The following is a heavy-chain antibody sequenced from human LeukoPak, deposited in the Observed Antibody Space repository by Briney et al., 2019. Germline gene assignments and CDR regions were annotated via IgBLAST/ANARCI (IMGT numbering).Heavy chain of an antibody. CDR3: ARLMGAFDI. Sequence: GAALKISFKGFGSRFTSYWNGWGRPRPGKGLEWMGIIYPGDSDTSYSPSFQGQVTISAAKSIITPYLLWSSLKASDTATYYCARLMGAFDIWGQGTMVTVPS. J-gene: IGHJ3*02. CDR1: GSRFTSYW. V-gene: IGHV5-51*01. CDR2: IYPGDSDT.